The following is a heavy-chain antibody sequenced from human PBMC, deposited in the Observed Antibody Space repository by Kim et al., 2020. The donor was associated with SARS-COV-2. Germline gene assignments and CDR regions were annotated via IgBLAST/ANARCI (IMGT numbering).Heavy chain of an antibody. J-gene: IGHJ6*02. D-gene: IGHD3-16*01. V-gene: IGHV3-23*01. Sequence: YADSVKGRFTIASDNSKNTMYLQMKSLRAEDTAVYYCAKGGRGYYYGMDVWGQGTTVTVSS. CDR3: AKGGRGYYYGMDV.